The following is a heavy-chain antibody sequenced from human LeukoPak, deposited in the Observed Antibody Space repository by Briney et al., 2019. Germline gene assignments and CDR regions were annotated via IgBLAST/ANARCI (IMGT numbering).Heavy chain of an antibody. J-gene: IGHJ4*02. D-gene: IGHD3-10*02. Sequence: SETLSLTCTVSGGSISSYYWSWIRQPPGKGLEWVGYIYYSGSTNDNPSLRSRVTISVDASKNQFSLKLSSVTAADTAVYFWAITLGSGTSDYWGQGTLVTVSS. V-gene: IGHV4-59*01. CDR3: AITLGSGTSDY. CDR2: IYYSGST. CDR1: GGSISSYY.